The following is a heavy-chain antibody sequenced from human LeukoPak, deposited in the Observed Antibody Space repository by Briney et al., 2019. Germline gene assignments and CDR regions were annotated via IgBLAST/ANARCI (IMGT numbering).Heavy chain of an antibody. CDR3: AKDRRTTVTNDAFDI. J-gene: IGHJ3*02. D-gene: IGHD4-17*01. V-gene: IGHV3-23*01. CDR1: GFTFSSYG. Sequence: GGSLRLSCAASGFTFSSYGMSWVRQAPGKGLEWVSAISGSGGTTYYADSVKGRFTVSRDNSKNTLYLQMNSLRVEDTAVYFCAKDRRTTVTNDAFDIWGQGTMVTVS. CDR2: ISGSGGTT.